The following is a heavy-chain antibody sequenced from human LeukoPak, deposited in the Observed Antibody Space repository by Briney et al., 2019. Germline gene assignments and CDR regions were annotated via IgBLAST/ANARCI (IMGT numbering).Heavy chain of an antibody. D-gene: IGHD3-22*01. CDR2: IIPIFGTA. V-gene: IGHV1-69*13. Sequence: SVKVSCKASGGTFSSYAISWVRQAPGQGLEWMGGIIPIFGTANYAQKFQGRVTITADESTSTAYMGLSSLRSEDTAVYYCARVGSYYDSSGYYDYWGQGTLVTVSS. CDR3: ARVGSYYDSSGYYDY. J-gene: IGHJ4*02. CDR1: GGTFSSYA.